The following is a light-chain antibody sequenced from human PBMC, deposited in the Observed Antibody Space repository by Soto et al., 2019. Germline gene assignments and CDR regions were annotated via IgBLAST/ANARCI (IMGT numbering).Light chain of an antibody. V-gene: IGLV2-14*01. CDR2: DVS. J-gene: IGLJ2*01. CDR1: SSDVGAYNY. CDR3: SSYTSSSTLV. Sequence: QSALTQPASVSGSPGQSITLSCTGTSSDVGAYNYVSWYQQHPGKAPKLMIYDVSNRPSGVSNRFSGSKSGNTASLTISGPQAEDEADYYCSSYTSSSTLVFGGGTKLTVL.